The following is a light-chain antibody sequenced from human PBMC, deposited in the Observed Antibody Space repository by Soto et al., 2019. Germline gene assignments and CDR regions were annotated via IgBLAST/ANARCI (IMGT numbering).Light chain of an antibody. CDR2: CAS. J-gene: IGKJ5*01. Sequence: EIVMTQSPATLSVSPGERATLSCRASQSVSSSLSWYQQKPGQAPRLLIYCASTRATGIPARFSGSGSGTEFTLTISSLQSEDFAVYYCQQRSNWPITFGQGTRLE. V-gene: IGKV3-15*01. CDR1: QSVSSS. CDR3: QQRSNWPIT.